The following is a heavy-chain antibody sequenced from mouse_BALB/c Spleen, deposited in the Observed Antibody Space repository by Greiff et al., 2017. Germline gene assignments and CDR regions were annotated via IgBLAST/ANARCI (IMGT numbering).Heavy chain of an antibody. CDR1: GFNIKDTY. Sequence: VQLQQSGAELVKPGASVKLSCTASGFNIKDTYMHWVKQRPEQGLEWIGRIDPANGNTKYDPKFQGKATITADTSSNTAYLQLSSLTSEDTAVYYCAPNYYYGSSAWFAYWGQGTLVTVSA. D-gene: IGHD1-1*01. CDR2: IDPANGNT. V-gene: IGHV14-3*02. J-gene: IGHJ3*01. CDR3: APNYYYGSSAWFAY.